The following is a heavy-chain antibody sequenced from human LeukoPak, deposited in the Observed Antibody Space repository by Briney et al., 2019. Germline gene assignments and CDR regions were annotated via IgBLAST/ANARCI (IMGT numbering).Heavy chain of an antibody. D-gene: IGHD3-9*01. CDR2: INPSGGST. J-gene: IGHJ5*02. V-gene: IGHV1-69*11. CDR1: GGTFSSYA. CDR3: ARVQTKNPGRLRYFDWPFDP. Sequence: ASVKVSCKASGGTFSSYAISWVRQAPGQGLEWMGIINPSGGSTSYAQKFQGRVTITADESTSTAYMELSSLRSEDTAVYYCARVQTKNPGRLRYFDWPFDPWGQGTLVTVSS.